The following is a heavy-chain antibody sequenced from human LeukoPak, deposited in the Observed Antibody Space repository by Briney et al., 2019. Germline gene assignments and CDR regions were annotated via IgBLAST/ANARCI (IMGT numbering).Heavy chain of an antibody. D-gene: IGHD2-8*01. V-gene: IGHV3-23*01. Sequence: WGSLRLSCAASGFTFSSYAMSWVRQAPGKGLEWVSAISGSGGSTYYADSVKCRFTISRDNSKNTLYLQVNSLRAEDTAVYYCAKDGGGHCTNGVCYTLPYYFDYWAREPWSPSPQ. CDR2: ISGSGGST. CDR3: AKDGGGHCTNGVCYTLPYYFDY. J-gene: IGHJ4*02. CDR1: GFTFSSYA.